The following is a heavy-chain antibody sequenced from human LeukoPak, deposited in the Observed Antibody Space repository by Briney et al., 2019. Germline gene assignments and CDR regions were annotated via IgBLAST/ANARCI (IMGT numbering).Heavy chain of an antibody. CDR3: ARDIGVKYQLPTRSYYYYGMDV. CDR2: INHSGST. V-gene: IGHV4-34*01. CDR1: GGSFSGYY. D-gene: IGHD2-2*01. Sequence: PSETLSLTCAVYGGSFSGYYWSWIRQPPGKGLEWIGEINHSGSTNYNPSLKSRVTISVDTSKNQFSLKLSSVTAADTAVYYCARDIGVKYQLPTRSYYYYGMDVWGQGTTVTVSS. J-gene: IGHJ6*02.